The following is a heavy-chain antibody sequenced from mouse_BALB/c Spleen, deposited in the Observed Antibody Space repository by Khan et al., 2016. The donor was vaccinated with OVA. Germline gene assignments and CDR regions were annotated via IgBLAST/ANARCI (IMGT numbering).Heavy chain of an antibody. CDR3: ARRPCFSYAMDN. CDR1: GHTFTNFG. V-gene: IGHV9-3-1*01. Sequence: QIQLVQSGPELKKPGETVKISCKASGHTFTNFGMNWVKQAPGKGLKWMGWINTYTGEPTYADDFNGRFAFSLEASASTAYLQINNLTTEDTATYFCARRPCFSYAMDNWGQGTSVTVSS. CDR2: INTYTGEP. J-gene: IGHJ4*01.